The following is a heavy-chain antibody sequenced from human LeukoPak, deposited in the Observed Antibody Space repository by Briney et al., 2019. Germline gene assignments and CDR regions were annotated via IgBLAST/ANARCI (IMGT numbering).Heavy chain of an antibody. Sequence: GGSLKLSCAASGFTVSYNYMSCVRQAPGKGLEWVSVIYSGGSTYYADSVKGRFTISRDNSKNTLYLQMNSLRAGDTAVYYCARLTSGGNSDYWGQGTLVTVSS. V-gene: IGHV3-53*01. CDR3: ARLTSGGNSDY. CDR2: IYSGGST. J-gene: IGHJ4*02. CDR1: GFTVSYNY. D-gene: IGHD4-23*01.